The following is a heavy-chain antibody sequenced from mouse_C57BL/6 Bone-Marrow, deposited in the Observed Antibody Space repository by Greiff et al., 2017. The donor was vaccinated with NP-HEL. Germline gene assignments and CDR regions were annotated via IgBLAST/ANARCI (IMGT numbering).Heavy chain of an antibody. V-gene: IGHV5-9-1*02. Sequence: EVKVVESGEGLVKPGGSLKLSCAASGFTFSSYAMSWVRQTPEKRLEWVAYISSGGDYIYYADTVKGRFTISRDNARNTLYLQMSSLKSEDTAMYYCTRVDGYYRYAMDYWGQGTSVTVSS. CDR1: GFTFSSYA. J-gene: IGHJ4*01. CDR2: ISSGGDYI. D-gene: IGHD2-3*01. CDR3: TRVDGYYRYAMDY.